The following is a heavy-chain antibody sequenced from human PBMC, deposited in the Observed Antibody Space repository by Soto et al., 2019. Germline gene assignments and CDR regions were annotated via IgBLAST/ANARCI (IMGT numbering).Heavy chain of an antibody. CDR2: IYPGDSDT. D-gene: IGHD3-9*01. CDR1: GYSFTSYW. Sequence: PGESLKISCKGSGYSFTSYWIGWVRQMPGKGLEWMGIIYPGDSDTRYSPSFQGQVTISADKSISTAYLQWSSLKASDTAMYYCARHDQFDLTGFNYYYMDVWGKGTTVTVSS. V-gene: IGHV5-51*01. J-gene: IGHJ6*03. CDR3: ARHDQFDLTGFNYYYMDV.